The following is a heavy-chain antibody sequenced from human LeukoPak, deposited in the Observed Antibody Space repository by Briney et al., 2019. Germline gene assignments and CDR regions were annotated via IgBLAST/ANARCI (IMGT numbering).Heavy chain of an antibody. V-gene: IGHV1-3*01. D-gene: IGHD1-7*01. J-gene: IGHJ4*02. CDR1: GYTFTSYG. CDR3: ARDPHRELFDY. Sequence: RASVKVSCKASGYTFTSYGISWVRQAPGQGLEWMGWINAGNGNTKYSQKFQGRVTITRDTSASTAYMELSSLRSEDTAVYYCARDPHRELFDYWGQGTLVTVSS. CDR2: INAGNGNT.